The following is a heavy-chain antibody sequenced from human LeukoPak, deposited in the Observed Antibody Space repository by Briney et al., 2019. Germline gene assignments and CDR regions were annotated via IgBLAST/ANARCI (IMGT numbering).Heavy chain of an antibody. CDR1: GFTFSSYG. CDR3: ARGIPNSYGKDY. J-gene: IGHJ4*02. Sequence: GGSLRLSCAASGFTFSSYGMHWVRQAPGKGLEWVAVIWYDGSNKYYADSVKGRFTISRDNAKNTVYLQMNSLRGEDTAVYYCARGIPNSYGKDYWGQGTLVTVSS. D-gene: IGHD3-16*01. V-gene: IGHV3-33*03. CDR2: IWYDGSNK.